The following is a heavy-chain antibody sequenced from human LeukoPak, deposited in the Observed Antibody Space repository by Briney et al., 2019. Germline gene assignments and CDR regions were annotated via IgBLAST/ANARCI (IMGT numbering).Heavy chain of an antibody. CDR2: ISYNSDTI. CDR1: GFTFDDYA. D-gene: IGHD2-21*02. J-gene: IGHJ2*01. CDR3: AKDYCGGDCYSGWYFDL. Sequence: GRSLGLSCAASGFTFDDYAMHWVRQAPGKGLEWVSGISYNSDTIGYADSVKGRFTISRDNAKNSLYLQMNSLRAEDTALYYCAKDYCGGDCYSGWYFDLWGRGTLITVSS. V-gene: IGHV3-9*01.